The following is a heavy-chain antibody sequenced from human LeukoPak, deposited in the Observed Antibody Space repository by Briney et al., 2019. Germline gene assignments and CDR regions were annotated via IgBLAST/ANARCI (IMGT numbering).Heavy chain of an antibody. CDR1: GFTSSSYW. CDR2: IKKDGSEK. J-gene: IGHJ4*02. Sequence: GGSLRLSCAASGFTSSSYWMFWVRQPPGKGLEWVATIKKDGSEKDYVDSVKGRFTISRDNAENSLSLQMNSLRGDDTAIYYCVGGSGWLFDYWGQGTLVTVSS. CDR3: VGGSGWLFDY. V-gene: IGHV3-7*01. D-gene: IGHD6-19*01.